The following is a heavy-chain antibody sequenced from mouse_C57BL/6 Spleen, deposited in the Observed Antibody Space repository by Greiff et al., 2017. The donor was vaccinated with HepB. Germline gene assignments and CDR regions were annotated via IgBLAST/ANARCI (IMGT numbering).Heavy chain of an antibody. CDR3: AREGSSGYAWFAY. J-gene: IGHJ3*01. D-gene: IGHD3-2*02. Sequence: QVQLQQSGAELVKPGASVKMSCKASGYTFTSYWITWVKQRPGQGLEWIGDIYPGSGSTNYNEKFKSKATLTVDTSSSTAYMQLSSLASEDSAVYCCAREGSSGYAWFAYWGQGTLVTVSA. CDR1: GYTFTSYW. V-gene: IGHV1-55*01. CDR2: IYPGSGST.